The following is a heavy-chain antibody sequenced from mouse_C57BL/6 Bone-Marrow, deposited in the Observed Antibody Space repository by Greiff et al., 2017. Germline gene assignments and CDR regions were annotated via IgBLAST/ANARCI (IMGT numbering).Heavy chain of an antibody. CDR2: IRSGSSTT. CDR1: GFTFSDYG. V-gene: IGHV5-17*01. J-gene: IGHJ4*01. CDR3: ARGGFDGSSSEYYAMDD. D-gene: IGHD1-1*01. Sequence: EVKLVESGGGLVKPGGSLKLSCAASGFTFSDYGMHWVRQAPEKGLEWVAYIRSGSSTTYYADTVKGRFTIARDNATNTLFLQMTSLRSEDTAMYYCARGGFDGSSSEYYAMDDWGQGASVTVSS.